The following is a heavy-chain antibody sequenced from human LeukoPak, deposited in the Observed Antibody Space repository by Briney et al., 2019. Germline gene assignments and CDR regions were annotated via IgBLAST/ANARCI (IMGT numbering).Heavy chain of an antibody. V-gene: IGHV1-69*04. CDR3: ASPPADYYDSRDYLDY. Sequence: SVKVSCKASGGTFSSYVISWVRQAPGQGLEWMGRIIPILGIANYAQKFQGRVTITADKSTSTAYMELSSLRSEDTAVYYCASPPADYYDSRDYLDYWGQGTLVTVSS. CDR2: IIPILGIA. D-gene: IGHD3-22*01. CDR1: GGTFSSYV. J-gene: IGHJ4*02.